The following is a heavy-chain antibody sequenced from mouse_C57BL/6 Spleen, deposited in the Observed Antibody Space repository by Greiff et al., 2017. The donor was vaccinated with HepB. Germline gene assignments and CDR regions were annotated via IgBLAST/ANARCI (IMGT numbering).Heavy chain of an antibody. CDR1: GYSITSGYY. D-gene: IGHD1-1*01. J-gene: IGHJ4*01. Sequence: EVQLQESGPGLVKPSQSLSLTCSVTGYSITSGYYWNWIRQFPGNKLEWMGYISYDGSNNYNPSLKNRISITRDTSKNQFFLKLNSVTTEDTATYYCARGDYGSAMDYWGQGTSVTVSS. CDR3: ARGDYGSAMDY. CDR2: ISYDGSN. V-gene: IGHV3-6*01.